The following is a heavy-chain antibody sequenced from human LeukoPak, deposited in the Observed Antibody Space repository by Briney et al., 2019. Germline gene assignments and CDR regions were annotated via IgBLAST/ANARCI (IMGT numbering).Heavy chain of an antibody. V-gene: IGHV6-1*01. CDR3: ARQQRGAFDY. Sequence: SQTLSVTCAISGDSVSSNTPAWNWIRQSPSRGLEWLGRTYYRSKWYNDYAVSVRSRITLNPDTAKNQFSLQLNSVPPEDTAVYYCARQQRGAFDYWGQGTLVTVSS. J-gene: IGHJ4*02. CDR1: GDSVSSNTPA. D-gene: IGHD6-13*01. CDR2: TYYRSKWYN.